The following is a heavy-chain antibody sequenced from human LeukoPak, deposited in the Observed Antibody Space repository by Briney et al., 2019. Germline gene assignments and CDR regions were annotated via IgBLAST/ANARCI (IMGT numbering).Heavy chain of an antibody. Sequence: GGSLRLSCAASGFTTRNYCMHWVRQAPGKGLVCVSRNCNDGGIKHYPDSVEGRFTISRDNARDTVYLQMNSLRPEDTGVYFCARDLRATNFWGQGTLVTASS. V-gene: IGHV3-74*01. D-gene: IGHD4-11*01. J-gene: IGHJ4*02. CDR2: NCNDGGIK. CDR3: ARDLRATNF. CDR1: GFTTRNYC.